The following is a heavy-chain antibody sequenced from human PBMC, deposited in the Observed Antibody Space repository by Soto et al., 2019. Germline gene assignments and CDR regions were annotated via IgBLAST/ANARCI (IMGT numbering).Heavy chain of an antibody. CDR2: IKSKTDGGTT. V-gene: IGHV3-15*07. J-gene: IGHJ6*02. D-gene: IGHD3-22*01. CDR1: GFTFSNAW. CDR3: TTFSSGYYNYYYGMDV. Sequence: GGSLRLSCAASGFTFSNAWMNWVRQAPGKGLEWVGRIKSKTDGGTTDYAAPVKGRFTISRDDSKNTLYLQMNSLKTEDTAVYYCTTFSSGYYNYYYGMDVWGQGTTVTVSS.